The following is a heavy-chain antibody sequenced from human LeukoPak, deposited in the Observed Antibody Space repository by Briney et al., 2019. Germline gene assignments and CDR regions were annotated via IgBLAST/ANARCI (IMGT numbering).Heavy chain of an antibody. D-gene: IGHD4-17*01. CDR1: GFTFSSYA. V-gene: IGHV3-30-3*01. CDR2: ISYDGSNK. J-gene: IGHJ3*02. Sequence: PGGSLRLPCAASGFTFSSYAMHWVRQAPGKGLEWVAVISYDGSNKYYADSVKGRFTISRDNSKNTLYLQMNSLRAEDTAVYYCARNYGDYDLYPGAFDIWGQGTMVTVSS. CDR3: ARNYGDYDLYPGAFDI.